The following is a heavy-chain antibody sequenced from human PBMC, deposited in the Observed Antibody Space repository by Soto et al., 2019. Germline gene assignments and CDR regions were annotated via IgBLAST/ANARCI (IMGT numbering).Heavy chain of an antibody. Sequence: GGSLRLSCAASGFTVSSKYMSWVRQAPGKGLEWVSVIYSGGSTYYADSVKGRFTISRDNSKNTLYLQMNSLRAEDTAVYYCARGNDYGDYTDAFDIWGQGTMVTVSS. V-gene: IGHV3-66*01. CDR2: IYSGGST. CDR3: ARGNDYGDYTDAFDI. CDR1: GFTVSSKY. D-gene: IGHD4-17*01. J-gene: IGHJ3*02.